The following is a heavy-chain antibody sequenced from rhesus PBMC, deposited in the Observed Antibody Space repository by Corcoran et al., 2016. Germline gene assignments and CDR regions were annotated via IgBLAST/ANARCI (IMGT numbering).Heavy chain of an antibody. Sequence: QLQLQESGPGLVKPSETLSLTCAVSGYSISSGYGWSWIRQPPGKGLEWIGYISYSGSTSYNPSPKSRVTSSRDTSKNQFSLKLSSVTAADTAVYYCARARGIAAEGDAFDFWGQGLRVTVSS. CDR1: GYSISSGYG. D-gene: IGHD6-25*01. CDR2: ISYSGST. CDR3: ARARGIAAEGDAFDF. V-gene: IGHV4-122*02. J-gene: IGHJ3*01.